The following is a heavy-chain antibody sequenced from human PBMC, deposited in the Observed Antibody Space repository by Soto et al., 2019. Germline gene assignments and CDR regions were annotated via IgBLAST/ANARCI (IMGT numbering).Heavy chain of an antibody. Sequence: PGGSLRLSCAASGFTFSTYAMTWVRQAPGKGLEWVSAISGSGGSTYYADSVKGRFTISTHSSQSTLFLQMNSLRTEDTATYYCVRGRYGSEIHWGQGTKVTVS. V-gene: IGHV3-23*01. CDR1: GFTFSTYA. CDR2: ISGSGGST. CDR3: VRGRYGSEIH. D-gene: IGHD3-10*01. J-gene: IGHJ4*02.